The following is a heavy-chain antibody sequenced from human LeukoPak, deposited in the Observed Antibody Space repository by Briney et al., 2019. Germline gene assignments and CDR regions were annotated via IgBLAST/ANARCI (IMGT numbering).Heavy chain of an antibody. V-gene: IGHV4-61*08. CDR3: ASEPACSGGSCYSYYYGMDV. J-gene: IGHJ6*02. D-gene: IGHD2-15*01. CDR1: GGSISSGGYY. Sequence: SQTLSLTCTVSGGSISSGGYYWSWIRQPPGKGLEWIGYIYYSGSTNYNPSLKSRVTISVDTSKNQFSLKLSSVTAADTAVYYCASEPACSGGSCYSYYYGMDVWGQGTTVTVSS. CDR2: IYYSGST.